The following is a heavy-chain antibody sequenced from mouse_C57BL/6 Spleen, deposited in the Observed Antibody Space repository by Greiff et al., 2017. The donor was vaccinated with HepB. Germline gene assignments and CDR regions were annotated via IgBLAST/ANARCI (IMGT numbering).Heavy chain of an antibody. J-gene: IGHJ1*03. CDR2: ISSGGDYI. Sequence: EVMLVESGEGLVKPGGSLKLSCAASGFTFSSYAMSWVRQTPEKRLEWVAYISSGGDYIYYADTVKGRFTISRDNARNTLYLQMSSLKSEDTAMDYCTRDHEDYYGGGFDVWGTGTTVTVSS. D-gene: IGHD1-1*01. CDR1: GFTFSSYA. V-gene: IGHV5-9-1*02. CDR3: TRDHEDYYGGGFDV.